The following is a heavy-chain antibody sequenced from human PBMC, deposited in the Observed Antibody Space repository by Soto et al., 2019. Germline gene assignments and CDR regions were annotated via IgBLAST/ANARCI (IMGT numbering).Heavy chain of an antibody. CDR3: ARLDGYDPYFDY. V-gene: IGHV4-59*08. D-gene: IGHD5-12*01. J-gene: IGHJ4*02. CDR2: IYYSGST. Sequence: GQGLEWIGYIYYSGSTNYNPSLKSRVTISVDTSKSQFSLRLSSVTAADTAVYFRARLDGYDPYFDYSGQRALLSVPS.